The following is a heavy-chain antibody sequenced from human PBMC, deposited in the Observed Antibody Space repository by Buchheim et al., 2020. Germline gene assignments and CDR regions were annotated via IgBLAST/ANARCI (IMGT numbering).Heavy chain of an antibody. Sequence: QITLKESGPTLVKPTQTLTLTCSCSGFSLSAREVSVGWIRQPPGKALEWLALSHGDDTEECSPSLRSRLTITRDTSKNQVVLTMANVDPVDTATYYCVHRLSSSRGPPYWGPGTL. V-gene: IGHV2-5*02. CDR3: VHRLSSSRGPPY. CDR2: SHGDDTE. CDR1: GFSLSAREVS. J-gene: IGHJ4*02. D-gene: IGHD2-15*01.